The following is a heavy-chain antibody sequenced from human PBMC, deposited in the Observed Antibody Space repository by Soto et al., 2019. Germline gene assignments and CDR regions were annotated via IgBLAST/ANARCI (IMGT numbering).Heavy chain of an antibody. J-gene: IGHJ4*02. Sequence: PLETLPLTCAVSGGSSSSGGYSWSWIRQPPGKGLECIGYIYHSGSTYYNPSLKSRVTISVDTSKNQFSLKLSSVTAADTAVYYCARMWSGYNSHWGQGTLLTVSS. CDR3: ARMWSGYNSH. V-gene: IGHV4-30-2*01. CDR2: IYHSGST. D-gene: IGHD6-25*01. CDR1: GGSSSSGGYS.